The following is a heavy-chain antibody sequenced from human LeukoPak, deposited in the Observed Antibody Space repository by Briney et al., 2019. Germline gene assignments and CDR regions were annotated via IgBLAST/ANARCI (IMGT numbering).Heavy chain of an antibody. D-gene: IGHD3-3*01. J-gene: IGHJ6*02. V-gene: IGHV7-4-1*02. Sequence: ASVKVSCKASGYTFISYGITWVRQAPGQGLEWMGWINTNTGDPTYAQGFTGRFVFSLDTSVSTAYLQISSLKAEDTAVYYCARDTHYDFWSGYSWRYYYYYYGMDVWGQGTTVTVSS. CDR2: INTNTGDP. CDR3: ARDTHYDFWSGYSWRYYYYYYGMDV. CDR1: GYTFISYG.